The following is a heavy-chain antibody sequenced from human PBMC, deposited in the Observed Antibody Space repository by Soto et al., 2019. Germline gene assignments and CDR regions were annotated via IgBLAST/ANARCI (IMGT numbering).Heavy chain of an antibody. CDR3: ARDRKGYCSGGSCYALDY. V-gene: IGHV3-33*01. CDR2: IWYDGSNK. J-gene: IGHJ4*02. CDR1: GFTFSSYG. Sequence: GGSLRLSCAASGFTFSSYGMHWVRQAPGKGLEWVAVIWYDGSNKYYADSVKGRFTISRDNSKNTLYLQMNSLRAEDTAVYYCARDRKGYCSGGSCYALDYWGQGTLVTVSS. D-gene: IGHD2-15*01.